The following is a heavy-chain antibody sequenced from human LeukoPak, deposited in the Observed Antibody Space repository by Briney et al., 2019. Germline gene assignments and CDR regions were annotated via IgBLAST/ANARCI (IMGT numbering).Heavy chain of an antibody. V-gene: IGHV4-34*01. J-gene: IGHJ4*02. CDR3: ARGRDYVWGSYRPHQNFDY. CDR1: GGSFSGYY. Sequence: SETLSLTCAVYGGSFSGYYWSWIRQPPGKGLEWIGEINHSGSTNYNPSLKSRVTISVDTSKNQFSLKLSSVTAADTAVYYCARGRDYVWGSYRPHQNFDYWGQGTLVTVSS. CDR2: INHSGST. D-gene: IGHD3-16*02.